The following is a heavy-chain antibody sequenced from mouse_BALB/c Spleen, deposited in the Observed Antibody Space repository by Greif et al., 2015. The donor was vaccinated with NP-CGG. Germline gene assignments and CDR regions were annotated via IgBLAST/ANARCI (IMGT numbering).Heavy chain of an antibody. J-gene: IGHJ2*01. CDR1: GFTFSSFG. Sequence: EVQLQESGGGLVQPGGSRKLSCAASGFTFSSFGMHWVRQAPEKGLEWVAYISSGSSTIYYADTVKGRFTISRDNPKNILFLQMTSLRSEDTAMYYCARLFDYWGQGTTLTVSS. CDR3: ARLFDY. CDR2: ISSGSSTI. V-gene: IGHV5-17*02.